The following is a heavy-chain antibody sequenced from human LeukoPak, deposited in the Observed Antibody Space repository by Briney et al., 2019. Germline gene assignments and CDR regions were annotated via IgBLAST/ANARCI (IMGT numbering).Heavy chain of an antibody. Sequence: PSQTLSLTCAVSGGSISSGGYSWSWIRQPPGKGPEWIGYIYHSGSTYYNPSLKSRVTISVDRSKNQFSLKLSSVTAADTAVYYCARAPLRYCSSNSCSCFDYWGQGTLVTVSS. D-gene: IGHD2-2*01. CDR2: IYHSGST. J-gene: IGHJ4*02. CDR3: ARAPLRYCSSNSCSCFDY. CDR1: GGSISSGGYS. V-gene: IGHV4-30-2*01.